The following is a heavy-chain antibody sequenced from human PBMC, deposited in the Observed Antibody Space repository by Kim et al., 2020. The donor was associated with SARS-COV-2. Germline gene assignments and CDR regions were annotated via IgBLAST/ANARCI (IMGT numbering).Heavy chain of an antibody. CDR2: IYYSGST. J-gene: IGHJ4*02. Sequence: SETLSLTCTVSGGSISSSSYYWGWIRQPPGKGLEWIGSIYYSGSTYYNPSLKSRVTISVDTSKNQFSLKLSSVTAADTAVYYCARHLDPVYGSDVGYWGQGTLVTVSS. V-gene: IGHV4-39*01. CDR3: ARHLDPVYGSDVGY. CDR1: GGSISSSSYY. D-gene: IGHD1-1*01.